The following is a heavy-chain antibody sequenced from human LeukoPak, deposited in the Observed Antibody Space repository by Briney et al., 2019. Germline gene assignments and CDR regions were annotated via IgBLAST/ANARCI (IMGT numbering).Heavy chain of an antibody. V-gene: IGHV3-53*01. D-gene: IGHD3-16*01. CDR3: ASWGPLIAHGY. CDR2: ISSGGTT. J-gene: IGHJ4*02. CDR1: GFPVSSNH. Sequence: GGSLRLSCAVSGFPVSSNHMSWVRQAPGKGLEWVSIISSGGTTYYPDYVKGRFSISRDNSKNTLYLQMNSLRAEDTTVYYCASWGPLIAHGYWGQGTLVTVSS.